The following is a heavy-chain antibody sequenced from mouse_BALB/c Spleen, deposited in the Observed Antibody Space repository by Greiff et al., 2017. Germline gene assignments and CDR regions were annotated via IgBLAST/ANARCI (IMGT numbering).Heavy chain of an antibody. CDR3: ARDEGYAWFAY. V-gene: IGHV1-7*01. Sequence: QVQLQQSGAELAKPGASVKMSCKASGYTFTSYWMHWVKQRPGQGLEWIGYINPSTGYTEYNQKFKDMATLTADKSSSTAYMQLSSLTSEDSAVYYCARDEGYAWFAYWGQGTLVTVSA. J-gene: IGHJ3*01. CDR2: INPSTGYT. D-gene: IGHD2-3*01. CDR1: GYTFTSYW.